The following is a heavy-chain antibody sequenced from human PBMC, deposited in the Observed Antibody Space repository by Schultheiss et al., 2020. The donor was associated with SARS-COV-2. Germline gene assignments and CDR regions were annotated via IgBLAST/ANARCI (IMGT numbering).Heavy chain of an antibody. CDR3: ARGPLLRFEIDY. V-gene: IGHV1-8*03. J-gene: IGHJ4*02. Sequence: ASVKVSCRASGYTFTTYEINWVRQATGQGLEWMGWMNPTSGDIGYVQKFQGRVTITRNTSISTAYMELSSLRSEDTAVYYCARGPLLRFEIDYWGQGTLVTVSS. CDR1: GYTFTTYE. CDR2: MNPTSGDI. D-gene: IGHD3-10*01.